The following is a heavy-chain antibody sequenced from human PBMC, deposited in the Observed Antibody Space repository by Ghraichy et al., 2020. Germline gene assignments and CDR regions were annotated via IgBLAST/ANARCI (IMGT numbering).Heavy chain of an antibody. CDR3: ARDGEGWNYNYYYYGMDV. J-gene: IGHJ6*02. V-gene: IGHV1-18*04. Sequence: ASVKVSCKASGYTFTSYGISWVRQAPGQGLEWMGWISAYNGNTNYAQKPQGRVTMTTDTSTSTAYMELRSLRSDDTAVYYCARDGEGWNYNYYYYGMDVWGQGTTVTVSS. CDR2: ISAYNGNT. D-gene: IGHD1-7*01. CDR1: GYTFTSYG.